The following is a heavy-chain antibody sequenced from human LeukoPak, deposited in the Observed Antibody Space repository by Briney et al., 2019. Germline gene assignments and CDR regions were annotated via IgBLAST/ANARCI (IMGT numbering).Heavy chain of an antibody. D-gene: IGHD1-26*01. Sequence: PSETLSLTCTVSGASVSSASYWTWIRQPPGKGVEWIAHIYNGVNTNYNPSLKSRVTISVDTSKNQFSLRLNSVTAADTAVYYCARSRAFNRGAFDPWGQGSLVTVSS. V-gene: IGHV4-61*01. CDR1: GASVSSASY. J-gene: IGHJ5*02. CDR3: ARSRAFNRGAFDP. CDR2: IYNGVNT.